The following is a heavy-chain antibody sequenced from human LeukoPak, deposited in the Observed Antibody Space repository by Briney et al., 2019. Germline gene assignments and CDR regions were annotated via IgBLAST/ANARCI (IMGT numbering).Heavy chain of an antibody. CDR3: ARATVTLIDY. V-gene: IGHV4-61*02. J-gene: IGHJ4*02. CDR1: GGSISSGSYY. Sequence: TSQTLSLTCTVSGGSISSGSYYWSWIRQPAGKGLEWIGRIYTSGSTNYNPSLKSRATISVDTSKNQFSLKLSSVTAADTAVYYCARATVTLIDYWGQGTLVTVSS. D-gene: IGHD4-11*01. CDR2: IYTSGST.